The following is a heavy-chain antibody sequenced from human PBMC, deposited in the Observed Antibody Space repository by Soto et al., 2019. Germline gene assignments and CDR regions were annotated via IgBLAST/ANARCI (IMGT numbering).Heavy chain of an antibody. V-gene: IGHV1-3*04. CDR2: VNTGNGNT. CDR3: AVGPASSEFDY. D-gene: IGHD3-22*01. CDR1: GYTFTTYG. J-gene: IGHJ4*02. Sequence: ASVKVSCTASGYTFTTYGMHWVRQAPGQRLEWMGWVNTGNGNTAYSQKFQGRVTITRDTSASTGYMEVSSLSSEDMAVYYCAVGPASSEFDYWGQGTLVTVSS.